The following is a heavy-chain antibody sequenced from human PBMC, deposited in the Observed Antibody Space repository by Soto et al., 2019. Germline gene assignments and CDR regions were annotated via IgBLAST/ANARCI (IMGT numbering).Heavy chain of an antibody. CDR2: ISSNGVGT. V-gene: IGHV3-64*01. J-gene: IGHJ6*03. Sequence: EVQLAESGGGLAQPGGSLRLSCAASGFTLRGYATDWVRQAPGKGLEYVSGISSNGVGTYYANSVQGRFTISRDNSKNTVYLQMGSLRPEDMAVYYCARRARPDFYYMDVWGKGTTVTVSS. D-gene: IGHD6-6*01. CDR3: ARRARPDFYYMDV. CDR1: GFTLRGYA.